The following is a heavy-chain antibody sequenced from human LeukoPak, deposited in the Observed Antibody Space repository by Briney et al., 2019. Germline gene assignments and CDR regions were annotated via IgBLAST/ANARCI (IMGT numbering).Heavy chain of an antibody. V-gene: IGHV3-23*01. CDR2: ISSSGGIT. CDR3: VKLSAATIKSLFGN. J-gene: IGHJ4*02. D-gene: IGHD5-12*01. CDR1: GFTFSNYA. Sequence: PGGSLRLSCAASGFTFSNYAMSWVRQGPGKGLEWVSGISSSGGITYYADSVKGHFTTSRDNSKNTLYLQMNSLRAEDTAAYYCVKLSAATIKSLFGNWGQGTLVTVSS.